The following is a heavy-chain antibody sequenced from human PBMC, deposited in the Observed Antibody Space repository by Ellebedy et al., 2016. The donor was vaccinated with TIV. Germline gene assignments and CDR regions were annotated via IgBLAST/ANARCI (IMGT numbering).Heavy chain of an antibody. CDR2: IWPGDSDT. Sequence: KVSCKVSGYRFSSYWIVWVRQMPGKGQEWMGPIWPGDSDTRYSPSFEGQVIISVDKSINTADLQWSSLKDSDSDMYYCGRRGKNWSIDYWGQGTLVTVSS. J-gene: IGHJ4*02. CDR1: GYRFSSYW. CDR3: GRRGKNWSIDY. D-gene: IGHD1-1*01. V-gene: IGHV5-51*01.